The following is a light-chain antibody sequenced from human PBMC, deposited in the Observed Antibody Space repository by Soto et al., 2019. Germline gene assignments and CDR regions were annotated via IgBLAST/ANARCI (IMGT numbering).Light chain of an antibody. CDR1: QGISSY. CDR2: AAS. Sequence: AIRMTQSPSSFSASTGDRVTITWRASQGISSYLAWYQQKPGKAPKLLIYAASTLQSGVPSRFSGSGSGTDFTLTISCLQSEDFATYYCQQYDNLPTWTFGQGTKVDI. V-gene: IGKV1-8*01. J-gene: IGKJ1*01. CDR3: QQYDNLPTWT.